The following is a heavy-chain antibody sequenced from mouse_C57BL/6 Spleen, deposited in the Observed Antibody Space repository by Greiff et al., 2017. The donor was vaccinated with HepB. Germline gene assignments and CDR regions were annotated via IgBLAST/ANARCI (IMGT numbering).Heavy chain of an antibody. CDR2: INPSNGGT. V-gene: IGHV1-53*01. D-gene: IGHD2-1*01. CDR3: ARSEIYYGNYGRGYAMDY. J-gene: IGHJ4*01. CDR1: GYTFTSYW. Sequence: QVQLKQPGTELVKPGASVKLSCKASGYTFTSYWMHWVKQRPGQGLEWIGNINPSNGGTNYNEKFKSKATLTVDKSSSTAYMQLSSLTSEDSAVYDCARSEIYYGNYGRGYAMDYWGQGTSVTVSS.